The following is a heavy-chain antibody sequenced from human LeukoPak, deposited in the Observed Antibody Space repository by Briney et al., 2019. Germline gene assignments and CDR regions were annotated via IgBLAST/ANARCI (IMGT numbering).Heavy chain of an antibody. Sequence: ASVKVSCXASGYTFTSYDINWVRQATGQGLEWMGWMNPNSGNTGYAQKFQGRVTITRNTSISTACMELSSLRSEDTAVYYCARARRGYSLYYYYMDVWGKGTTVTVSS. D-gene: IGHD5-18*01. CDR1: GYTFTSYD. CDR2: MNPNSGNT. J-gene: IGHJ6*03. V-gene: IGHV1-8*03. CDR3: ARARRGYSLYYYYMDV.